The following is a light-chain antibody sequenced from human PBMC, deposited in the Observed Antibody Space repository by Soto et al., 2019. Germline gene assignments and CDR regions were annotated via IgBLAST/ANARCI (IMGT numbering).Light chain of an antibody. CDR3: VLYMGSGISG. V-gene: IGLV8-61*01. Sequence: QAVVTQEPAFSVSPGGTVTLTCGLTSGSVSTTYYPSWYQQTPGQAPRTLIYTTNTRSSGVPDRFSGSILGNKAALTITGAQADDESHYYCVLYMGSGISGFGGGTKLTVL. CDR2: TTN. J-gene: IGLJ3*02. CDR1: SGSVSTTYY.